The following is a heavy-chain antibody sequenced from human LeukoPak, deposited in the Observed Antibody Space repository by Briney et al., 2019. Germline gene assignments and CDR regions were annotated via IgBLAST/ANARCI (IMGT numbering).Heavy chain of an antibody. D-gene: IGHD1-14*01. CDR1: GGSISSYY. V-gene: IGHV4-59*12. Sequence: SETLSLTCTVSGGSISSYYWSWNRQPPGKGLEWIGYIYYSGSTNYNPSLKSRVTISVDTSKNQFSLKLTSVTAADTAMYYCTRGRGTALDYWGQGTLVTVSS. J-gene: IGHJ4*02. CDR2: IYYSGST. CDR3: TRGRGTALDY.